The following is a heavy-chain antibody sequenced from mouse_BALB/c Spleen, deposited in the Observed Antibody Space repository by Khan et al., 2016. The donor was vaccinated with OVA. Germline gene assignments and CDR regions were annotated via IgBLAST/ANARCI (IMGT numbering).Heavy chain of an antibody. CDR1: GYTFTSYW. CDR3: ARINKIVATYFDY. Sequence: QVQLQQSGAELVKAGASVKMSCKASGYTFTSYWMHWVKQRLGQGLEWFAETNPTNGRTYYNEKFKSKATLTVDKSSSTAYMLLSGPTFEDSAVXCCARINKIVATYFDYWGQGTTLTVSS. CDR2: TNPTNGRT. D-gene: IGHD1-1*01. V-gene: IGHV1S81*02. J-gene: IGHJ2*01.